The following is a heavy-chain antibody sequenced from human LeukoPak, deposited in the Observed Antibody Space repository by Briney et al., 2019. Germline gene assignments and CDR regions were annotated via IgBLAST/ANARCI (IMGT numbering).Heavy chain of an antibody. Sequence: ASVKVSCKASGYILTHYYVHWVRQAPGQGLEWMGVINPSGISTSYAQKFQGRVTMTRDRSTSTVYMEMSSLRSEDTAIYYCTTADSGWSFFRIYYYYYMDVWGIGTTVTVSS. CDR1: GYILTHYY. CDR2: INPSGIST. V-gene: IGHV1-46*01. CDR3: TTADSGWSFFRIYYYYYMDV. D-gene: IGHD6-19*01. J-gene: IGHJ6*03.